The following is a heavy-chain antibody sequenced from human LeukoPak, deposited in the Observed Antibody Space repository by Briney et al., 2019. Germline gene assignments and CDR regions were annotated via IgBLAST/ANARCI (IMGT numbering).Heavy chain of an antibody. Sequence: EASVKVSCKASGYTFTSYGISWVRQAPGQGLEWMGGIIPIFGTAKYEQKFQGRVTITADESTSTAYMELSSLRSEDTAVYYCARDQAVAGTTDAFDIWGQGTMVTVSS. V-gene: IGHV1-69*13. CDR2: IIPIFGTA. D-gene: IGHD6-19*01. CDR3: ARDQAVAGTTDAFDI. J-gene: IGHJ3*02. CDR1: GYTFTSYG.